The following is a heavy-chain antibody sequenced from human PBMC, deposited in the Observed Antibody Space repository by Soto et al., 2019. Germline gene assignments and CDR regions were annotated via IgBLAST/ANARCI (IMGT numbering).Heavy chain of an antibody. CDR3: ARVSRDSSGYYSAYFAY. V-gene: IGHV4-30-4*01. CDR1: GGSISSGGYY. D-gene: IGHD3-22*01. J-gene: IGHJ4*02. Sequence: ALSLTCTVSGGSISSGGYYWSWIRQPPGKGLEWIGYIYYSGSTYYNPSLKSRVTISVDTSKNPFSLKLSSVTAADTAVYYFARVSRDSSGYYSAYFAYWGQGTLVTVSS. CDR2: IYYSGST.